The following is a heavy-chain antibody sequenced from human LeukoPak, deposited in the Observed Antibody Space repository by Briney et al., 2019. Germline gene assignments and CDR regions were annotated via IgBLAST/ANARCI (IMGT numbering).Heavy chain of an antibody. CDR3: ARGGSTSLYYYYGMDV. J-gene: IGHJ6*04. D-gene: IGHD2-2*01. Sequence: SETLSLTCAVSGGSISSSNWWCWVRQPPGKGLEWIGEIYHSGSTNYNPSLKSRVTISVDKSKNQFSLKLSSVTAADTAVYYCARGGSTSLYYYYGMDVWGKGTTVTVSS. CDR1: GGSISSSNW. CDR2: IYHSGST. V-gene: IGHV4-4*02.